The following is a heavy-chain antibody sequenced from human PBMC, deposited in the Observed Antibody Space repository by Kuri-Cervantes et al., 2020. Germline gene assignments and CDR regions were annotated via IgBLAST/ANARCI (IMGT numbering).Heavy chain of an antibody. CDR1: GGTFSSYA. J-gene: IGHJ6*03. D-gene: IGHD3-10*01. Sequence: GGSLRLSCKASGGTFSSYAISWVRQAPGQGLEWMGGIIPIFGTANYAQKFQGRVTISADESTSTVYMELSSLRSEDTAVYYCARDRGVTKSYYYYMDVWGKGTTVTVSS. CDR3: ARDRGVTKSYYYYMDV. V-gene: IGHV1-69*01. CDR2: IIPIFGTA.